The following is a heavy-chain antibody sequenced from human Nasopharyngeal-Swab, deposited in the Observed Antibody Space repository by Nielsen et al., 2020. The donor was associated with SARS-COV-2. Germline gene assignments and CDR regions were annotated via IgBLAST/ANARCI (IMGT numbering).Heavy chain of an antibody. CDR1: GFTFRSYW. J-gene: IGHJ5*02. V-gene: IGHV3-74*01. Sequence: GSLRLSFAASGFTFRSYWMHWVRQVPGKGLVWVSRINEDGSITNYADSVEGRFTISRDNAKNTLFLHMNSLRAEDTAVYYCGRDLGGRFSTWGQGTLVTASS. CDR3: GRDLGGRFST. CDR2: INEDGSIT. D-gene: IGHD3-16*01.